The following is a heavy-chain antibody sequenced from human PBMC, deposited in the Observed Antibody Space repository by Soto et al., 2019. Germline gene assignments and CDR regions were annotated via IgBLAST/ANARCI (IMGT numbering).Heavy chain of an antibody. V-gene: IGHV3-23*01. D-gene: IGHD1-26*01. CDR2: ISDSGAVT. J-gene: IGHJ4*02. Sequence: SLRLSCVASGFTFSNYAMTWVRQAPGKGLEWLSTISDSGAVTFYADSVKGRFTVSRDSSKNTLFLQMISLRPEDTALYYCAKGEWELPTYFDFWGKGTLVTVSS. CDR3: AKGEWELPTYFDF. CDR1: GFTFSNYA.